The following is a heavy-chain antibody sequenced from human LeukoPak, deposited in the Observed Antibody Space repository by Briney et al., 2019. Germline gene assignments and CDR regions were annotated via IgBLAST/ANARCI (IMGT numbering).Heavy chain of an antibody. CDR2: ISAYNGNT. J-gene: IGHJ5*02. CDR3: ALQGSQLERRPGASYWFDP. V-gene: IGHV1-18*01. CDR1: GYTFTSYG. D-gene: IGHD1-1*01. Sequence: GASVKVSCKASGYTFTSYGISWVRQAPGQGLEWMGWISAYNGNTNYAQKLQGRVTMTTDTSTSTAYMELRSLRSDDTAMYYCALQGSQLERRPGASYWFDPWGQGTLVTVSS.